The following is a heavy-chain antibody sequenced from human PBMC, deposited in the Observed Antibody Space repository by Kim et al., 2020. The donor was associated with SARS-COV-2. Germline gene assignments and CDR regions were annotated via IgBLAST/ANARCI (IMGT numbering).Heavy chain of an antibody. Sequence: GGSLRLSCAASGFTFSHDWMTWVRQAPGKGLEWVANINQDGSESYYVDSVKGRFTISRDNAKNSLYLQMNSLRVEDTAVYYCARSVFGDNYWGQGNLV. D-gene: IGHD3-10*02. CDR3: ARSVFGDNY. CDR1: GFTFSHDW. J-gene: IGHJ4*02. CDR2: INQDGSES. V-gene: IGHV3-7*01.